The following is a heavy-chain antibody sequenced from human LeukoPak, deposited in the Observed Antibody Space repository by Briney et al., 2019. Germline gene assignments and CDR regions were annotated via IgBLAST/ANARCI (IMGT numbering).Heavy chain of an antibody. V-gene: IGHV1-18*01. CDR2: ISAYNGNT. CDR3: ASSGAGWLQLGAYYFDY. D-gene: IGHD5-24*01. CDR1: GYTFTSYG. Sequence: RASVKVSCKASGYTFTSYGISWVRQAPGQGLEWMGWISAYNGNTNYAQKLQGRVTMTTDTSTSTAYMELRSLRSDDTAVYYCASSGAGWLQLGAYYFDYWGQGTLVTVSS. J-gene: IGHJ4*02.